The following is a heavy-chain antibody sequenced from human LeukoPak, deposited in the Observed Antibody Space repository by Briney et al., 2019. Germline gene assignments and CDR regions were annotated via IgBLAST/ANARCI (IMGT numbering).Heavy chain of an antibody. D-gene: IGHD6-19*01. V-gene: IGHV4-34*01. CDR3: ARVAFRQWLVQGIDY. CDR1: GGSFSGYY. CDR2: INHSGST. Sequence: TSETLSLTCAVYGGSFSGYYWSWIRQPPGKGLEWIGEINHSGSTNYNPSLKSRVTISVDTSKNQFSLKLSSMTAADTPVYYCARVAFRQWLVQGIDYWGQGTLVTVSS. J-gene: IGHJ4*02.